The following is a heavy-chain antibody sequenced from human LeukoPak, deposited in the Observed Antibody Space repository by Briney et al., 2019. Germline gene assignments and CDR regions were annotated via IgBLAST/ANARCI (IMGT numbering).Heavy chain of an antibody. CDR2: IYYSGST. Sequence: SETLSLTCTVSGGSISSYYWSWIRQPPGKGLEWIGYIYYSGSTNYNPSLKSRVTISVDTSKNQFSLKLSSVTAAHTAVYYCARMVVAATVYWFDPWGQGTLVTVSS. D-gene: IGHD2-15*01. V-gene: IGHV4-59*01. CDR1: GGSISSYY. J-gene: IGHJ5*02. CDR3: ARMVVAATVYWFDP.